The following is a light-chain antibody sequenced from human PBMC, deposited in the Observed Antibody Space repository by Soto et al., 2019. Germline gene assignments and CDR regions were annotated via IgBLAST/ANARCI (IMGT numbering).Light chain of an antibody. J-gene: IGLJ1*01. CDR3: SSYTSSSTLV. V-gene: IGLV2-14*01. CDR2: DVS. Sequence: QSVLTQPASVSGSPGQSITISCTGTSSDVGGHNSVAWYQHNPGKAPKLMIYDVSNRPSGVSSRFSGSKSGNTASLSISGRQAEDEADYYCSSYTSSSTLVFGTGTKLTVL. CDR1: SSDVGGHNS.